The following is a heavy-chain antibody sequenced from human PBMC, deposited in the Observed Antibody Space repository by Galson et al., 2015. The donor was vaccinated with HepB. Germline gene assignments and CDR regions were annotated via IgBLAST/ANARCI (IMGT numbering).Heavy chain of an antibody. CDR1: GASISSSLY. CDR3: SRLGDLAGYSSA. CDR2: IGSKANNYAT. D-gene: IGHD3-16*01. V-gene: IGHV3-73*01. Sequence: ETLSLTCTVSGASISSSLYYWVWVRQPPEKGLEWIGSIGSKANNYATAYAASVKGRFIISRDDSKNTAFLQMNSLKTEDTAVYYCSRLGDLAGYSSAWGQGTLVTVSS. J-gene: IGHJ5*02.